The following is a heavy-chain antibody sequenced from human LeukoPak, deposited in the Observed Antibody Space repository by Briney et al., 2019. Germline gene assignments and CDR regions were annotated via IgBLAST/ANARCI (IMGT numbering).Heavy chain of an antibody. Sequence: GGSLRLSCAASGFTFSSYSMNWVRQAPGKGLEWVSSISSSSSYIYHADSVKGRFTISRDNAKNSLYLQMNSLRAEDTAVYYCARDLGSSWFEDYWGQGTLVTVSS. V-gene: IGHV3-21*01. J-gene: IGHJ4*02. CDR1: GFTFSSYS. CDR2: ISSSSSYI. D-gene: IGHD6-13*01. CDR3: ARDLGSSWFEDY.